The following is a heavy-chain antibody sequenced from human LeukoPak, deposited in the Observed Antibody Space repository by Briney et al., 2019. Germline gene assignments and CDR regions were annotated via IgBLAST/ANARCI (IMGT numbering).Heavy chain of an antibody. CDR1: GFAFSDYY. D-gene: IGHD6-19*01. V-gene: IGHV3-11*01. CDR3: AKRVSGWYQVDY. J-gene: IGHJ4*02. Sequence: GGSLRLSCAASGFAFSDYYMSWIRQAPGKGLEWVSYISNSGSSIYYADSVKGRFTISRDNSENTLYLQMNSLRVEDTAVYYCAKRVSGWYQVDYWGQGTLVTVSS. CDR2: ISNSGSSI.